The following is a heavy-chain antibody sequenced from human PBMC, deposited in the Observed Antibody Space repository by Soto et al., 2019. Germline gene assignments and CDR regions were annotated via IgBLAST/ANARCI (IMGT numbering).Heavy chain of an antibody. J-gene: IGHJ4*02. CDR3: LGLSTSAGRRELAC. V-gene: IGHV3-7*01. CDR1: GFSLSSYW. D-gene: IGHD1-7*01. CDR2: MNQDGSES. Sequence: GGSLRLSCAASGFSLSSYWMSWVRQAPGKGLEWVANMNQDGSESDYVGSVKGRFTFTRDNAKNSLYLQMNSLRAEDTAVYYCLGLSTSAGRRELACRGQGTLVTGSS.